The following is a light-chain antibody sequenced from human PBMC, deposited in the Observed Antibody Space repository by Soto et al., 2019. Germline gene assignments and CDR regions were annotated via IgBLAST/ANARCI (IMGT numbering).Light chain of an antibody. CDR1: LSLNND. Sequence: DIQMTQSPSTLSGSVGDRVTITCRASLSLNNDLAWYQQKPGKAPNLLIYDASTLERGVPSRFSGTGSGTEFTLAINSLQPDDFATYYCQQYHRSSITFGQGTRLEIK. CDR3: QQYHRSSIT. J-gene: IGKJ5*01. V-gene: IGKV1-5*01. CDR2: DAS.